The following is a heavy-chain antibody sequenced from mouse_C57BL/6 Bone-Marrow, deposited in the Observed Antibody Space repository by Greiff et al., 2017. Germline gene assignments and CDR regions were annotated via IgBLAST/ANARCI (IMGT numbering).Heavy chain of an antibody. CDR3: ARWGTTVVAKDRNYFDY. Sequence: QVHVKQSGAELVKPGASVKISCKASGYAFSSYWMNWVKQRPGKGLEWIGQIYPGDGDTNYNGKFKGKATLTADKSSSTAYMQLSSLTSEDSAVYFCARWGTTVVAKDRNYFDYWGQGTTLTVSS. CDR1: GYAFSSYW. D-gene: IGHD1-1*01. CDR2: IYPGDGDT. J-gene: IGHJ2*01. V-gene: IGHV1-80*01.